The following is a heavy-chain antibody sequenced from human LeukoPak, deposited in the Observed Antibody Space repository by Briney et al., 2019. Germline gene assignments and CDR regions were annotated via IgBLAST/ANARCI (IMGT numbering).Heavy chain of an antibody. CDR1: GFTVSSSY. CDR3: ARGSHYDSSGFTLFDL. D-gene: IGHD3-22*01. J-gene: IGHJ2*01. Sequence: GGSLRLSCAASGFTVSSSYMSWVRQAPGKGLEWVSVIYSGGSTYYADSVKGRFAISRDNSQNTLYLQMNSLRAEDTAVYYCARGSHYDSSGFTLFDLWGRGTLVTVSS. V-gene: IGHV3-66*01. CDR2: IYSGGST.